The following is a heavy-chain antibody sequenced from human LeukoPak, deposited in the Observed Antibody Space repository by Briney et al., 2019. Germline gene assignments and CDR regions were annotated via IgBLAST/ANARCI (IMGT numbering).Heavy chain of an antibody. V-gene: IGHV1-24*01. CDR1: GYTLTELS. CDR3: ARPLGSLKEYWWFDP. Sequence: ASVKVSCKVSGYTLTELSMHWVRQAPGKGLEWMGGFDPEDGETIYAQKFQGRVTMTEDTSTDTAYMELSSLRSEDTAVYFCARPLGSLKEYWWFDPWGQGTLVTVSS. J-gene: IGHJ5*02. CDR2: FDPEDGET. D-gene: IGHD2/OR15-2a*01.